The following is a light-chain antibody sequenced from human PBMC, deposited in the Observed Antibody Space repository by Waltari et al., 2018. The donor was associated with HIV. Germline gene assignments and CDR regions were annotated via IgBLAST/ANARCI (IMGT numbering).Light chain of an antibody. V-gene: IGLV2-11*01. J-gene: IGLJ2*01. Sequence: QSALTQPRSVSGSPGQSVTISCTGTYSHVGDYNYVSWYQQHPGKAPKLMIYDVSQRPSGVPDRFSGSKSGNTASLTISGLQADDDADYYCCSFAGTYTIFGGGTKLTVL. CDR1: YSHVGDYNY. CDR3: CSFAGTYTI. CDR2: DVS.